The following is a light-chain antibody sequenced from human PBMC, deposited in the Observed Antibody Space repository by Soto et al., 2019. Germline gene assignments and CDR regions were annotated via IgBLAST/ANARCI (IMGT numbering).Light chain of an antibody. V-gene: IGLV1-44*01. CDR2: TNN. Sequence: QSVLTQPPSASGTPGLRVTISCSGSSSNIGTNDVNWYQQVPGAAPDLLIHTNNQRPSGVPDRFSASKSGASASLAISGLQSEDEADYYCAAWDDSLKGFVFGTGTKLTVL. J-gene: IGLJ1*01. CDR3: AAWDDSLKGFV. CDR1: SSNIGTND.